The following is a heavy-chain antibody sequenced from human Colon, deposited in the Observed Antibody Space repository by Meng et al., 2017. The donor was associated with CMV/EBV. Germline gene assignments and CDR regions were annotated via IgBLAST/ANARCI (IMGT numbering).Heavy chain of an antibody. CDR2: ITAYNENR. CDR3: ARGSYLGTFDF. V-gene: IGHV1-18*01. D-gene: IGHD2-21*01. Sequence: SCKASGYTFTSSGMRWVREAPGQGLGWLGWITAYNENRNYAGRLQDRVTMTTDTTTNTVEMELRSLTADDTAIYYCARGSYLGTFDFWGQGTLVTVSS. CDR1: GYTFTSSG. J-gene: IGHJ4*02.